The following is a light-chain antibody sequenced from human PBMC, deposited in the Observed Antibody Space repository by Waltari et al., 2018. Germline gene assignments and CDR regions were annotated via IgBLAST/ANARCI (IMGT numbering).Light chain of an antibody. J-gene: IGKJ2*01. CDR1: QSVSSY. CDR2: DAS. Sequence: EIVFTQSPATLSLSPGERATLSCRASQSVSSYLAWYQQKPGQAPRLLIYDASNRATGITARFSGSGSGTDFTLTISSLEPEDVAVYYCQQRSNWPYTFGQGTKLEIK. CDR3: QQRSNWPYT. V-gene: IGKV3-11*01.